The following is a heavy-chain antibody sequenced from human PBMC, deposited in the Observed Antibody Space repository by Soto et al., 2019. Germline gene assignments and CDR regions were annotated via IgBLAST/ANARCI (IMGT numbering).Heavy chain of an antibody. CDR1: GFTFSNYG. CDR2: ISDDGVSK. CDR3: ATWLQREHAFDI. D-gene: IGHD1-1*01. Sequence: PGGSLRLSCAASGFTFSNYGMHWVRQAPGKGLEWVAVISDDGVSKYYADSVQGRFTISRDNSESVVLLQMNSLRPDDTALYFCATWLQREHAFDIWGLGTMVTVSS. V-gene: IGHV3-30*03. J-gene: IGHJ3*02.